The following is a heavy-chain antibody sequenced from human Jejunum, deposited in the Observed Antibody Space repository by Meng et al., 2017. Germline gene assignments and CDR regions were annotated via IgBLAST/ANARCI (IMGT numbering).Heavy chain of an antibody. V-gene: IGHV3-23*01. J-gene: IGHJ4*02. CDR1: GFTFSSDA. D-gene: IGHD1-26*01. CDR3: STDLRWELDFDY. CDR2: ISGGGDRT. Sequence: GESLKISCAASGFTFSSDAMTWVRLAPGKGLEWVSTISGGGDRTHYSESVKGRFTISRDNSKNTLDLQMNSLRADDTAVYYCSTDLRWELDFDYWGQGTLVTVSS.